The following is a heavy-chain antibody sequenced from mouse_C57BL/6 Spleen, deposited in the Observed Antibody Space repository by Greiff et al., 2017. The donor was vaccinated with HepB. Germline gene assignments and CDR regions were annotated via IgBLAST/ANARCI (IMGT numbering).Heavy chain of an antibody. J-gene: IGHJ1*03. Sequence: VQLQQSGPELVKPGASVKMSCKASGYTFTDYNMHWVKQSHGKSLEWIGYINPNNGGTSYNQKFKGKATLTVNKSSSTAYMELRSLTSEDSAVYYCARFTTVVGRYFDVWGTGTTVTVSS. CDR3: ARFTTVVGRYFDV. CDR2: INPNNGGT. D-gene: IGHD1-1*01. CDR1: GYTFTDYN. V-gene: IGHV1-22*01.